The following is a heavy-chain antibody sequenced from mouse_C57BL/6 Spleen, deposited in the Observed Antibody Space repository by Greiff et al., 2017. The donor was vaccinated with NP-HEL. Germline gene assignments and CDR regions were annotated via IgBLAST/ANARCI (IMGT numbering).Heavy chain of an antibody. Sequence: QVQLQQSGPGLVAPSQSLSITCTVSGFSLTSYGVDWVRQSPGKGLEWLGVIWGVGSTNYNSALKSRLSISKDNSKSQVFLKMNSLQTDDTAMYYCARDSNYGDYAMDYWGQGTSVTVSS. J-gene: IGHJ4*01. CDR1: GFSLTSYG. CDR3: ARDSNYGDYAMDY. D-gene: IGHD2-5*01. CDR2: IWGVGST. V-gene: IGHV2-6*01.